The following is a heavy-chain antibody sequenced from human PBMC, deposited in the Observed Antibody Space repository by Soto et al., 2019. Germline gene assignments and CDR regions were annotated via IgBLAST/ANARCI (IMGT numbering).Heavy chain of an antibody. V-gene: IGHV1-69*06. CDR1: GGTFSSLA. D-gene: IGHD3-10*01. J-gene: IGHJ4*02. Sequence: QVQLVQSGAEVKKPGSSVKVSCTASGGTFSSLAISWVRQAPGQGLEWMGGLVPVFGTANYAQKFQDRVTITADKSTSTSYMELSSLRSEDTAVYYCARSPGVFDYWGQGTLVTVSS. CDR3: ARSPGVFDY. CDR2: LVPVFGTA.